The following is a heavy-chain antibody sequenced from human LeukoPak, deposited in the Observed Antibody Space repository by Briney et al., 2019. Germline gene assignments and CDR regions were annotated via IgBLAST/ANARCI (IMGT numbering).Heavy chain of an antibody. CDR1: GFTFSTYW. V-gene: IGHV3-7*04. CDR2: IRQDGSEK. D-gene: IGHD2-8*01. CDR3: ARDTRGNGFDI. J-gene: IGHJ3*02. Sequence: HPGGSLILSCAASGFTFSTYWMTWVRQAPGKGLEWVANIRQDGSEKYYVDSVEGRFTISRDNAKKSLFLQMNSLRAEDTAVYYCARDTRGNGFDIWGQGTMVTVSS.